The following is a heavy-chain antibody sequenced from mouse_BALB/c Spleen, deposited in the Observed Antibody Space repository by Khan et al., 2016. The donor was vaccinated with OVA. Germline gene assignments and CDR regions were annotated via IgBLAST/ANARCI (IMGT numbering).Heavy chain of an antibody. CDR1: GFTFSTYG. Sequence: EVQLVESGGDLVEPGGSLKLSCAGSGFTFSTYGMSWVRQTPDKRLEWVATISTGGHYTYYPDSVRGRFTISRDNAKNTLYLQMTSLKSEDTAMFYCARLAYYYDSEGCAYWGQGTLVTVSA. V-gene: IGHV5-6*01. CDR2: ISTGGHYT. J-gene: IGHJ3*01. CDR3: ARLAYYYDSEGCAY. D-gene: IGHD1-1*01.